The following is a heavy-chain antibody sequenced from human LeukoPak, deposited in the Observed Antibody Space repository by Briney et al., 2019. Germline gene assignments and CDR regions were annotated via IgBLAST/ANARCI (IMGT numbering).Heavy chain of an antibody. CDR3: ARVYTGNYYDSSGPIGHFDY. Sequence: PSETLSLTCTVSGGSISSYYWSWIRQPPGKGLEWIGYIYYSGSTNYNPSLKSRVTISVGTSKNQFSLKLSSVTAADTAVYYCARVYTGNYYDSSGPIGHFDYWGQGTLVTVSS. J-gene: IGHJ4*02. V-gene: IGHV4-59*01. CDR1: GGSISSYY. D-gene: IGHD3-22*01. CDR2: IYYSGST.